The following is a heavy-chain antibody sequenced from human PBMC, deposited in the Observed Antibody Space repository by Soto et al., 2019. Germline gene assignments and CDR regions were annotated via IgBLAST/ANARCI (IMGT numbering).Heavy chain of an antibody. Sequence: GGSLRLSCAASGFTFSSYGMHWVRQAPGKGLEWVAVIYSGGSTYYADSVKGRFTISRHNSKNTLYLQMNSLRAEDTAVYYCASPHDSSGYAFDIWGQGTMVTVSS. J-gene: IGHJ3*02. CDR2: IYSGGST. V-gene: IGHV3-NL1*01. CDR3: ASPHDSSGYAFDI. D-gene: IGHD3-22*01. CDR1: GFTFSSYG.